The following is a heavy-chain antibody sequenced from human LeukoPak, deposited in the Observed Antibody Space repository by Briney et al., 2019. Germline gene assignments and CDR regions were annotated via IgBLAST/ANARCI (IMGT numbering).Heavy chain of an antibody. CDR3: AKLPGGTYNYASFDS. V-gene: IGHV3-23*01. J-gene: IGHJ4*02. CDR1: GFTFSSYA. CDR2: ISGGGDAT. D-gene: IGHD3-16*01. Sequence: GGSLRLSCAASGFTFSSYAMSWVRQAXXXXXXXVSAISGGGDATYYADSVKGRFTISRDNSKNTLYLQLNSLRAEDTAVYYCAKLPGGTYNYASFDSWGQGTLLTVSS.